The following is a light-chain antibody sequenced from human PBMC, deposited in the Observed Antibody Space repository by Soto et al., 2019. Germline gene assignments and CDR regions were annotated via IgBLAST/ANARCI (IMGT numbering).Light chain of an antibody. J-gene: IGKJ5*01. CDR2: GAS. Sequence: EIVLTQFPGTLSLAPVERATRSCRASQSVSSSYLAWYQQKPGQAPRLLIYGASSRATGIPDRFSGSGSGTDFNLTISRLEPEDFAVYYCQQYRSSPRTITFGQGTRLEIK. V-gene: IGKV3-20*01. CDR3: QQYRSSPRTIT. CDR1: QSVSSSY.